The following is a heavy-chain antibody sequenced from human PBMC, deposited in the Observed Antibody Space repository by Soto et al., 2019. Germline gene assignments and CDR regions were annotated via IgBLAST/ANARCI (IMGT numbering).Heavy chain of an antibody. Sequence: ASVKVSCKASGYTFTSYAMHWVRQAPGQRLEWMGWINAGNGNTKYSQKFQGRVTITRDTSASTAYMELSSLRSEDTAVYYCARECSSTSCHSYYYYMDVWGKGTTVTAP. V-gene: IGHV1-3*01. CDR3: ARECSSTSCHSYYYYMDV. D-gene: IGHD2-2*01. J-gene: IGHJ6*03. CDR2: INAGNGNT. CDR1: GYTFTSYA.